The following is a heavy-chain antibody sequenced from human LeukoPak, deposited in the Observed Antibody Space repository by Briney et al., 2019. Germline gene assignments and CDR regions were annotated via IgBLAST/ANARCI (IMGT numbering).Heavy chain of an antibody. V-gene: IGHV4-34*01. D-gene: IGHD5-18*01. CDR2: INHSGST. CDR1: GGSFSGYY. J-gene: IGHJ4*02. CDR3: ARGKTWIQLWDY. Sequence: SETLSLTCAVYGGSFSGYYWSWIRQPPGKGLEWIGEINHSGSTSYNPSLKSRVTISVDTSKNQFSLKLSSVTAADTAVYYCARGKTWIQLWDYWGQGTLVIVSS.